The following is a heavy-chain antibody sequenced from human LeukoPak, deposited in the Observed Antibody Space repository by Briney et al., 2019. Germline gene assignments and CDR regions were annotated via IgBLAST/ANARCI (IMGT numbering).Heavy chain of an antibody. D-gene: IGHD3-3*01. CDR2: IKYDGSAT. Sequence: GGSLRLSCAASGFTFSNYWMHWIRQVPGKGLVWVSHIKYDGSATNYADSVKGRFTISRDNAKNTLYLQMNSLRAEDTAVYYCVSGSLQSGYNFDYWGQGALVTVPS. CDR3: VSGSLQSGYNFDY. V-gene: IGHV3-74*01. J-gene: IGHJ4*02. CDR1: GFTFSNYW.